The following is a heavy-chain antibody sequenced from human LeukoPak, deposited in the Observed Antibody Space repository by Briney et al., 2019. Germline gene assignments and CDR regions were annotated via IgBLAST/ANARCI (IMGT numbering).Heavy chain of an antibody. CDR1: GASISSSSYY. J-gene: IGHJ4*02. V-gene: IGHV4-39*07. D-gene: IGHD6-19*01. Sequence: ASETLSLTCTVSGASISSSSYYWGWIRQPPGKGLEWIGEINHSGSTNYNPSLKSRVTISVDTSKNQFSLKLSSVTAADTAVYYCATRRRQWLAYDYWGQGTLVTVSS. CDR3: ATRRRQWLAYDY. CDR2: INHSGST.